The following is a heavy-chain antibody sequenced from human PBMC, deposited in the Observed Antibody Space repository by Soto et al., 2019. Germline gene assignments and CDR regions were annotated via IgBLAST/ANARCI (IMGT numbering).Heavy chain of an antibody. CDR3: ARDLPLYCRGDCNFDF. V-gene: IGHV3-30*03. Sequence: GGSLRLSCGGSGFIFSRYRMHWVRQAPGKGLEWVTGISYDGGERSYADSVKGRFTISRDNSKNRLDLQMSSLRPEDTAVYYCARDLPLYCRGDCNFDFWGQGTLVTVSS. D-gene: IGHD2-21*02. J-gene: IGHJ4*02. CDR1: GFIFSRYR. CDR2: ISYDGGER.